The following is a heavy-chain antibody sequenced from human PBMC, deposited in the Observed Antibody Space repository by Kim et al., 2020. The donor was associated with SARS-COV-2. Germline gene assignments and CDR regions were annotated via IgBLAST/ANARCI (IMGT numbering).Heavy chain of an antibody. J-gene: IGHJ6*02. CDR1: GGSISSGGYY. CDR2: IYYSGST. V-gene: IGHV4-31*03. Sequence: SETLSLTCTVSGGSISSGGYYWSWIRQHPGKGLEWIGYIYYSGSTYYNPSLKSRVTISVDTSKNQFSLKLSSVTAADTAVYYCARGRYCSGGSCYPHYYYYYGMDVWGQGTTVTVSS. CDR3: ARGRYCSGGSCYPHYYYYYGMDV. D-gene: IGHD2-15*01.